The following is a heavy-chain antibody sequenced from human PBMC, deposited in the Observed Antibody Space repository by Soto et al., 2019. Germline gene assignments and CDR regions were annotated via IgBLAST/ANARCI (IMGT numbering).Heavy chain of an antibody. CDR1: GYTFTSYY. CDR2: INPSGGST. V-gene: IGHV1-46*01. J-gene: IGHJ6*02. CDR3: ARVPQGGYAHPLDYYGMDV. D-gene: IGHD5-12*01. Sequence: ASVKVSCKASGYTFTSYYMHWVRQAPGQGLEWMGIINPSGGSTGYAQKFQGRVTMTRDTSTSTVYMELSSLRSEDTAVYYCARVPQGGYAHPLDYYGMDVWGQGTTVTVSS.